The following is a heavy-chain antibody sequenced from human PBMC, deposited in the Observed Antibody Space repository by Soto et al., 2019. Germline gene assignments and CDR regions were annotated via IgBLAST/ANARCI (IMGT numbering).Heavy chain of an antibody. D-gene: IGHD2-21*01. V-gene: IGHV1-2*02. J-gene: IGHJ6*02. CDR2: INPNSGGT. Sequence: SVKVSFKASGDTFTGYYMHWVRQAPGQGRECMGWINPNSGGTNYAQKFQGRVTMTRDTSISTAYMELSRLRSDDTAVYYCARDLQGFSILYYYYGMDVWGQGTTVTVSS. CDR1: GDTFTGYY. CDR3: ARDLQGFSILYYYYGMDV.